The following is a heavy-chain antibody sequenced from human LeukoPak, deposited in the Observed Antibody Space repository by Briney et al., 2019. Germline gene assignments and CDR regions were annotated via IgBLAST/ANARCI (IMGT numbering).Heavy chain of an antibody. D-gene: IGHD3-10*01. CDR3: AIRSYVLLWFGELFG. CDR1: GGSFSGYY. V-gene: IGHV4-34*01. J-gene: IGHJ4*02. CDR2: INHSGST. Sequence: SETLSLTCAVYGGSFSGYYWSWIRQPPGKGLEWIGEINHSGSTNYNPSLKSRVTISVDTSKNQFSLKLSSVTAADTAVYYCAIRSYVLLWFGELFGWGQGTLVTVSS.